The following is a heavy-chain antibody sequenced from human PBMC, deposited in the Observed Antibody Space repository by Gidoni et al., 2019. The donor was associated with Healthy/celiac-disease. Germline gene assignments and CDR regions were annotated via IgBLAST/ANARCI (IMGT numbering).Heavy chain of an antibody. CDR3: ARDQNSLGDNWFDP. Sequence: QVQLQESGPGLVKPSETLSLPCTVSGGSNSSYYWSWIRQPAGKGLEWIGRIYTSGSTNYNPPLKSRVTMSVDTSKKQLSLKLSSVTAADTAVYYCARDQNSLGDNWFDPWGQGTLVTVSS. CDR1: GGSNSSYY. D-gene: IGHD3-16*01. CDR2: IYTSGST. J-gene: IGHJ5*02. V-gene: IGHV4-4*07.